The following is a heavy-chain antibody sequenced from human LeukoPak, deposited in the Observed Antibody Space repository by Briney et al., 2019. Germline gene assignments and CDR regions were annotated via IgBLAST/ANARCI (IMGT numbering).Heavy chain of an antibody. CDR3: ARPQQQLPDY. Sequence: GGSLRPSCAASGFTFSSYSMNWVRQAPGKGLEWVSSISSSSSYIYYADSVKGRFTISRDNAKNSLYLQMNSLRAEDTAVYYCARPQQQLPDYWGQGTLVTVSS. J-gene: IGHJ4*02. CDR2: ISSSSSYI. D-gene: IGHD6-13*01. V-gene: IGHV3-21*01. CDR1: GFTFSSYS.